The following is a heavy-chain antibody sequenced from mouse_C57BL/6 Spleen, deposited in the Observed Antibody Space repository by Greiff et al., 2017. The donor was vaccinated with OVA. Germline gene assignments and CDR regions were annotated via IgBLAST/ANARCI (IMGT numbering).Heavy chain of an antibody. D-gene: IGHD2-1*01. V-gene: IGHV10-1*01. Sequence: DVMLVESGGGLVQPKGSLKLSCAASGFSFNTYAMNWVRQAPGKGLEWVARIRSKSNNYATYYADSVKDRFTISRDDSESMLYLQMNNLKTEDTAMYYCVRHGNYRYFDYWGQGTTLTVSS. J-gene: IGHJ2*01. CDR3: VRHGNYRYFDY. CDR2: IRSKSNNYAT. CDR1: GFSFNTYA.